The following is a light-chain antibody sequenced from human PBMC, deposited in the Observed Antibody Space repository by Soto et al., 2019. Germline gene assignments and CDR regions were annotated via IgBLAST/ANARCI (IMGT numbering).Light chain of an antibody. CDR2: DAS. V-gene: IGKV3-11*01. CDR3: QQRSNWHPIT. Sequence: EIVLTQSPATLSLSPGERATLSCRASQSVSSYLAWYQQKPGQAPRLLIYDASNRATGIPARFSGSGSGTDFTLTISSLEPEDFAVYYCQQRSNWHPITFGQGTRLENK. CDR1: QSVSSY. J-gene: IGKJ5*01.